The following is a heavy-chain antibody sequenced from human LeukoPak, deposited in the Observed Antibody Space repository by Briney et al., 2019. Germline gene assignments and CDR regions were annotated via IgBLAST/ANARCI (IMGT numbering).Heavy chain of an antibody. J-gene: IGHJ4*02. CDR2: IWYDESKK. Sequence: GGSLRLSCAASGFMFSSNWMSWVRLAPGKGLEWVAIIWYDESKKYYADSVKGRFTISKDNSKDTVYLQMNSLRAEDTAVYYCAKDKQVGTFDYWGQGTLVTVSS. V-gene: IGHV3-33*06. D-gene: IGHD1-26*01. CDR1: GFMFSSNW. CDR3: AKDKQVGTFDY.